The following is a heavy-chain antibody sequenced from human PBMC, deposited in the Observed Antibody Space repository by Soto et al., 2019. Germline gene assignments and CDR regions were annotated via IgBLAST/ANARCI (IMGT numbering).Heavy chain of an antibody. CDR3: ARDKVYDFWSGKTGYGMDV. D-gene: IGHD3-3*01. CDR2: MNHSGST. V-gene: IGHV4-34*01. Sequence: SETLSLTCAVYAGSRTGYYCSGWLQPPGKGRGWIGEMNHSGSTNYNPSLKSRVTISVDTSKNPFSLKLSSVPAADTAVYYCARDKVYDFWSGKTGYGMDVWGQGTTVTVSS. CDR1: AGSRTGYY. J-gene: IGHJ6*02.